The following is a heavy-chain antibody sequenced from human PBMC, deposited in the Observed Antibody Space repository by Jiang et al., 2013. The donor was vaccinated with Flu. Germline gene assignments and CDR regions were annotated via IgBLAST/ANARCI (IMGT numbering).Heavy chain of an antibody. D-gene: IGHD1-26*01. Sequence: VQLVESGGGLVQPGRSLRLSCAASGFTFDDYAMHWVRQAPGKGLEWVSGISWNSGSIGYADSVKGRFTISRDNAKNSLYLQMNSLRAEDTALYYCAKEVGALTYTIYGMDVWGQGTT. CDR3: AKEVGALTYTIYGMDV. J-gene: IGHJ6*02. CDR2: ISWNSGSI. CDR1: GFTFDDYA. V-gene: IGHV3-9*01.